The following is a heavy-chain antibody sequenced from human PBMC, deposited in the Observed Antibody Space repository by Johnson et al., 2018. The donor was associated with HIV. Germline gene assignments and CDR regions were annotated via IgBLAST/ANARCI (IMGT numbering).Heavy chain of an antibody. J-gene: IGHJ3*02. CDR2: LNWNGGRT. D-gene: IGHD3-16*02. Sequence: MLLVESGGGVVRPGGSLRLSCVASGFTFDDYAMSWVRQAPGKGLEWVAGLNWNGGRTGYADSVKGRFTMSRDNAKNSLFLQMNSLRAEDTAVYYCAREARGLWRLRLGELSFLPNLHAFDIWGQGTMVTVS. CDR1: GFTFDDYA. V-gene: IGHV3-20*04. CDR3: AREARGLWRLRLGELSFLPNLHAFDI.